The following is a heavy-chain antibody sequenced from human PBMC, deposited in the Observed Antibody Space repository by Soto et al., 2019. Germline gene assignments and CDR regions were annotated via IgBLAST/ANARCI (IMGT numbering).Heavy chain of an antibody. V-gene: IGHV3-53*05. CDR1: GFTVSSNY. J-gene: IGHJ4*02. CDR3: ASTQFLVIVARGNY. D-gene: IGHD2-15*01. Sequence: HGGCLKLSCASSGFTVSSNYMSWVRQVPGKGLEWVSVIYSGGSTYYADSVKGRFTISRDNSEKMLYLQMDDLRVDDTALYYCASTQFLVIVARGNYWGQGIPITVSS. CDR2: IYSGGST.